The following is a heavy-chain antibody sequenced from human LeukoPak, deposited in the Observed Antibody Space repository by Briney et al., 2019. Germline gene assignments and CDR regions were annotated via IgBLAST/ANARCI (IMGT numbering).Heavy chain of an antibody. V-gene: IGHV1-2*02. CDR2: INPNSGGT. CDR3: ARVKTGPPQAWFDS. Sequence: ASVKVSCKASGFTFTSSAMQWVRQARGQRLEWMGWINPNSGGTNYAQKFQGRVTMTRDTSISTAYMELSRLRSDDTAVYYCARVKTGPPQAWFDSWGQGTLVTVSS. CDR1: GFTFTSSA. J-gene: IGHJ5*01.